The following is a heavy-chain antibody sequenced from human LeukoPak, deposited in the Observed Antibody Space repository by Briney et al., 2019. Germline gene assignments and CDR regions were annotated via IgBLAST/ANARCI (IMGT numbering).Heavy chain of an antibody. CDR2: INQDGSEK. V-gene: IGHV3-7*01. CDR3: ARDKQVGATLLDC. J-gene: IGHJ4*02. D-gene: IGHD1-26*01. Sequence: GGSLRLSCAASGFTFSTYWTSWVRQAPGKGLELVATINQDGSEKYYVDSVKGRFTISRDNAKHSLYLQIDSLRAEDTAMFYCARDKQVGATLLDCWGQGTLVTVSS. CDR1: GFTFSTYW.